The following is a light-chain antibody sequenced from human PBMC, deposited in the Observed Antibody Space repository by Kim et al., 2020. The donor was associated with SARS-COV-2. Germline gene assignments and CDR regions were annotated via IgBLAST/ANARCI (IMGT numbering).Light chain of an antibody. J-gene: IGKJ2*01. V-gene: IGKV1-8*01. CDR3: QQYHSYPYT. Sequence: SASTGDRVTITCRASQDISSYLAWYQQKPGKAPKLLIYATSTLQSGVPSRFSGSGSGTDFTLTISCLQSEDFASYYCQQYHSYPYTFGQGTKLEI. CDR2: ATS. CDR1: QDISSY.